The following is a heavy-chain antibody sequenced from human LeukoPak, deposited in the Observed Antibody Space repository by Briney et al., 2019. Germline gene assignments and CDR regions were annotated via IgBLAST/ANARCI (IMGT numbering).Heavy chain of an antibody. D-gene: IGHD3-9*01. Sequence: PGGSLRLSCAASGFTVSNNYMSWVRQAPGKGLEWVSVIYTGGSIYYADSVKGRFTISRGNSKNTLYLQMNSLRAEDTAVYYCARERYFDWSHGMDVWGQGTTVTVSS. CDR1: GFTVSNNY. J-gene: IGHJ6*02. CDR3: ARERYFDWSHGMDV. V-gene: IGHV3-53*01. CDR2: IYTGGSI.